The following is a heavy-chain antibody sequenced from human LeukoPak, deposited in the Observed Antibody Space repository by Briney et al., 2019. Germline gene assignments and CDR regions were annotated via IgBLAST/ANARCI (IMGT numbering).Heavy chain of an antibody. CDR3: ARVAGLRSLEWLLYFDY. Sequence: SQTLSLTCTVSGGSISSYYWSWIRQPPGKGLEWIGYIYYSGSTNYNPSLKSRVTISVDTSKNQFSLKLSSATAADTAVYYCARVAGLRSLEWLLYFDYWGQGTLVTVSS. J-gene: IGHJ4*02. V-gene: IGHV4-59*01. D-gene: IGHD3-3*01. CDR1: GGSISSYY. CDR2: IYYSGST.